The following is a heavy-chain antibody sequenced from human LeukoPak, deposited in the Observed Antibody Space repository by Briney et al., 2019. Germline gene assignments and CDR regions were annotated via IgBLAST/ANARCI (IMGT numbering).Heavy chain of an antibody. CDR2: INPNSGAT. J-gene: IGHJ4*02. CDR1: GYTFTGYS. V-gene: IGHV1-2*02. CDR3: ARAPIEAMVRGVLDY. Sequence: ASVKVSCKASGYTFTGYSMHWVRQAPGQGLEWMGWINPNSGATNYAQKFQGRVTMTRDTSISTAYMELSSLRSEDTAVYYCARAPIEAMVRGVLDYWGQGTLVTVSS. D-gene: IGHD3-10*01.